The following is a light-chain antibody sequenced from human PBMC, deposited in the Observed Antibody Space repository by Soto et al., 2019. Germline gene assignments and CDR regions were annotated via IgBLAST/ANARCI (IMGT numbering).Light chain of an antibody. J-gene: IGKJ2*03. CDR3: QQYGGSPMYS. CDR1: QNVSNNY. Sequence: EIVLTQSPGTLSLSPGERATLSCRASQNVSNNYLAWYQQKPGQTPRLLIYGASRRAAGIPDRFSGSGSGTDFTLTISRLEPEDFAVYSCQQYGGSPMYSFGQGTKLEIK. CDR2: GAS. V-gene: IGKV3-20*01.